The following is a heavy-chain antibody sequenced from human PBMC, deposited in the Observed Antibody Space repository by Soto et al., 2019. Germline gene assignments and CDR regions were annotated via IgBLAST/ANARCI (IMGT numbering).Heavy chain of an antibody. CDR2: MSYDGTTK. Sequence: QVQLVESGGGVVQPGRSLRLSCAASGFIFSNYVMYWVRQAPGKGLEWVAFMSYDGTTKSYADSVKGRFTISRDNSQNTLYLQMNSLRPEDTGVYYCAREVLLSRYFDYWGQGTLVTVSS. CDR1: GFIFSNYV. D-gene: IGHD2-15*01. V-gene: IGHV3-30-3*01. CDR3: AREVLLSRYFDY. J-gene: IGHJ4*02.